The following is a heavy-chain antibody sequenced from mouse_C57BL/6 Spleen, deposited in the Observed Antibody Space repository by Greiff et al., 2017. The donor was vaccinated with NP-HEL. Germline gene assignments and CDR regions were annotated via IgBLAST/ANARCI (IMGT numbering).Heavy chain of an antibody. J-gene: IGHJ2*01. CDR2: INPDSSTL. CDR1: LISFSRYW. Sequence: EVQGVESGGGLVQPFFSLPLSFSSSLISFSRYWLSWFRRAPGKGLEWIGEINPDSSTLPSAPSLKDKFIISRDNAKNTLYLQMSKVRSEDTALYYCARQKDYYGSSYFDYWGQGTTLTVSS. V-gene: IGHV4-1*01. D-gene: IGHD1-1*01. CDR3: ARQKDYYGSSYFDY.